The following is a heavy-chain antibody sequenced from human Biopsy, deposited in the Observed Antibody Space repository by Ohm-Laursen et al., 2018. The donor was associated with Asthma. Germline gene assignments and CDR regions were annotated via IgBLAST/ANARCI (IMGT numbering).Heavy chain of an antibody. V-gene: IGHV4-34*01. CDR2: SDHRGNT. CDR3: ARGPEWFGLDI. CDR1: GLSSSAYY. Sequence: GTLSLTWIMYGLSSSAYYWTWIRQTPGKGLEWIGESDHRGNTNTNATLKSRVTISKAKSANEFSLKMKSVTAADTAIYYCARGPEWFGLDIWGQGTTVTVSS. J-gene: IGHJ6*02. D-gene: IGHD3-3*01.